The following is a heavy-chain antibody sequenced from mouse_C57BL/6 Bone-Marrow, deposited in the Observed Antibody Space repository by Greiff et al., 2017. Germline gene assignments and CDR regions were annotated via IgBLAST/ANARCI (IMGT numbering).Heavy chain of an antibody. V-gene: IGHV1-61*01. CDR1: GYTFTSYW. Sequence: VQLQQPGAELVRPGSSVKLSCKASGYTFTSYWMDWVKQRPGQGLEWIGNIYPSDSETNYNQKFKDKATLTVDKSSSTAYMQLSSLTSEDSAVYYCARWLRRGFAYWGQGTLVTVSA. D-gene: IGHD2-2*01. CDR2: IYPSDSET. J-gene: IGHJ3*01. CDR3: ARWLRRGFAY.